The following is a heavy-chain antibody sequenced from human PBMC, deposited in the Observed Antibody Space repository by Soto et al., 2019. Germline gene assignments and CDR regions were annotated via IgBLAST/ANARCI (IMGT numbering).Heavy chain of an antibody. D-gene: IGHD2-2*01. CDR3: ARDVPAARGSWFDP. CDR2: IIPMFGTA. CDR1: GGTFSSYA. J-gene: IGHJ5*02. V-gene: IGHV1-69*06. Sequence: SVKVSFKASGGTFSSYAISWVRQAPGQGLEWMGGIIPMFGTANYAQKFQGRVTITAXKXXXXVXMXLXXXXSDXTAVYDCARDVPAARGSWFDPWGQGTLVTVSS.